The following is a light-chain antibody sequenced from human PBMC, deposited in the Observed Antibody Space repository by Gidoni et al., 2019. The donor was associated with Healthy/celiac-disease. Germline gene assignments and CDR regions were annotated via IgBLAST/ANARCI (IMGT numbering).Light chain of an antibody. J-gene: IGKJ4*01. CDR1: QDISNS. Sequence: DIQMTQSPSSLSASVGDRVTITCQASQDISNSLNWYQQKPGKAPKLLIYDASNLETGVPERFSGSGSGTDFTFTISSLQPEDIATYYCQQYDNLPLTFGGGTKVEIK. CDR2: DAS. CDR3: QQYDNLPLT. V-gene: IGKV1-33*01.